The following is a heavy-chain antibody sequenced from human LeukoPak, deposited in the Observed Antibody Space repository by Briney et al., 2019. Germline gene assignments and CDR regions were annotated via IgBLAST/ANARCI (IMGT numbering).Heavy chain of an antibody. CDR3: LYIPY. CDR2: ISYDGSNK. Sequence: GGSLRLSCAASGFTFSSYGMHWVRQAPGKGLEWVAVISYDGSNKYYADSVKGRFTISRDDSKNTLYLQMNSLRAEDTAVYYCLYIPYWGQGTLVTVSS. J-gene: IGHJ4*02. CDR1: GFTFSSYG. V-gene: IGHV3-30*03. D-gene: IGHD2-8*01.